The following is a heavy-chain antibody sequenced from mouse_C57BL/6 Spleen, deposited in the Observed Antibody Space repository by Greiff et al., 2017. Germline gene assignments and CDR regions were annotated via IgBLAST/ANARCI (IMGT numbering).Heavy chain of an antibody. D-gene: IGHD3-2*02. CDR1: GYTFTTYP. J-gene: IGHJ4*01. V-gene: IGHV1-47*01. Sequence: LVESGAELVKPGASVTMSCKASGYTFTTYPIEWMKQNHGKSLKWIGNFHPYNDDTKYNEKFKGKATLTVEQSSSTVYLELSRLTSDDSAVYYCARLRLDYYAMDYWGQGTSDTVSS. CDR3: ARLRLDYYAMDY. CDR2: FHPYNDDT.